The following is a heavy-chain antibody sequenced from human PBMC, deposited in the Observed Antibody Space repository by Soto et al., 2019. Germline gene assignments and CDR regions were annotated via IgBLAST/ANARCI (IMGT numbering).Heavy chain of an antibody. J-gene: IGHJ6*02. D-gene: IGHD3-3*01. CDR3: ARASRNYDFWSGYSGGYYYYGMDV. CDR1: GYTFTSYD. Sequence: QVQLVQSGAEVKKPGASVKVSCKASGYTFTSYDINWVRQATGQGLEWMGWMNPNSGNTGYAQKFQGRVTMTRNTSISTADMELSSLRSEDTAVYYCARASRNYDFWSGYSGGYYYYGMDVWGQGTTVTVSS. CDR2: MNPNSGNT. V-gene: IGHV1-8*01.